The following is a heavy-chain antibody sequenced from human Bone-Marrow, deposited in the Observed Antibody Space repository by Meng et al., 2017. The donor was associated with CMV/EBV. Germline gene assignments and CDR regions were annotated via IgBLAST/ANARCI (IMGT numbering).Heavy chain of an antibody. J-gene: IGHJ5*02. CDR3: ARDGPRYSYGP. CDR1: GFTFSSYS. Sequence: EVQLVESGGGRVMPGGSXXPSCAASGFTFSSYSMNWVRQAPGKGLEWVSSISSSSSYIYYADSVKGRFTISRDNAKNSLYLQMNSLRAEDTAVYYCARDGPRYSYGPWGQGTRVTVSS. CDR2: ISSSSSYI. V-gene: IGHV3-21*01. D-gene: IGHD5-18*01.